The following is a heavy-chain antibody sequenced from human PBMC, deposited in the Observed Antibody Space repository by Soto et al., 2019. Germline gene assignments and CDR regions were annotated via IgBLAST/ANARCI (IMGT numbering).Heavy chain of an antibody. D-gene: IGHD6-19*01. Sequence: GASVKVSCKASGYTFTSYAMHWVRQAPGQRLEWMGWINAGNGNTKYSQKFQGRVTITRDTSASTAYMELSSLRSEDTAVYYCARDLGGWYGFDYWGQGTLVTVSS. V-gene: IGHV1-3*01. CDR3: ARDLGGWYGFDY. CDR1: GYTFTSYA. CDR2: INAGNGNT. J-gene: IGHJ4*02.